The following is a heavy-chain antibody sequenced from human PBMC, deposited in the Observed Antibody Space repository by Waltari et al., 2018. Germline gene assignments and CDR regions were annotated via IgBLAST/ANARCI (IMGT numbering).Heavy chain of an antibody. CDR2: ISSNGGST. Sequence: EVQLVESGGGLVQPGGSLSLSCAASGFTFSSYAMHWVRQAPGKGLEYVSAISSNGGSTYYANSVKGRFTISRDNSKNTLYLQMGSLRAEDTAVYYCARGTYGRLYGMDVWGQGTTVTVSS. CDR3: ARGTYGRLYGMDV. V-gene: IGHV3-64*01. D-gene: IGHD1-26*01. CDR1: GFTFSSYA. J-gene: IGHJ6*02.